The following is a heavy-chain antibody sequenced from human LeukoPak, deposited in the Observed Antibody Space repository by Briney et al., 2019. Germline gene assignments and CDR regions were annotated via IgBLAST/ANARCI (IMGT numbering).Heavy chain of an antibody. V-gene: IGHV3-23*01. CDR1: GFTFSGYV. J-gene: IGHJ4*02. Sequence: GGSLRLSCAASGFTFSGYVMSWVRQAPGRGLERVSGISASGGTTYYADSVKGRFTISRDNSKNTFYLQMNSLRAEDTAVYFCAKDQREYYYDTSGYFVYWGQGTLVTVFS. CDR3: AKDQREYYYDTSGYFVY. CDR2: ISASGGTT. D-gene: IGHD3-22*01.